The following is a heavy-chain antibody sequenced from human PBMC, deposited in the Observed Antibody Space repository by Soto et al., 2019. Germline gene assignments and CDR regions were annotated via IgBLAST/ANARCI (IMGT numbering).Heavy chain of an antibody. CDR2: IDDAGSSA. CDR3: TRVGGSVSGMDV. V-gene: IGHV3-74*01. D-gene: IGHD1-26*01. CDR1: GFTFSIYW. Sequence: GGSLRLSCAASGFTFSIYWMHWVRQAPGKGPVWVSRIDDAGSSARYADSVKGRFTISRDNAKNTVYLQMNSLRAEDTAVYYCTRVGGSVSGMDVWGQGTTVTVSS. J-gene: IGHJ6*02.